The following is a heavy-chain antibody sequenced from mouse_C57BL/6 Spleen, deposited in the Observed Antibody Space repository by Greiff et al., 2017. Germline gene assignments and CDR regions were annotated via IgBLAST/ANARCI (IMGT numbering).Heavy chain of an antibody. D-gene: IGHD1-1*01. V-gene: IGHV1-50*01. Sequence: VQLQQSGAELAKPGASVKLSCKASGYTFTSYWMHWVKQRPGQGLEWIGEIDPSDSYTTYTQKFKGKATLTVDTSSSTAYMQLSSLTSEDSAVYYCARCYGSSHYYAMDYWGQGTSVTVSS. CDR1: GYTFTSYW. CDR3: ARCYGSSHYYAMDY. J-gene: IGHJ4*01. CDR2: IDPSDSYT.